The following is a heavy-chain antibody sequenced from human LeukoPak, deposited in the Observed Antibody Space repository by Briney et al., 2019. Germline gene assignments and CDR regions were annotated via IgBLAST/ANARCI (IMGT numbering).Heavy chain of an antibody. CDR1: GFTVSSNY. CDR2: IYSGGST. D-gene: IGHD6-13*01. Sequence: GGSLRLSCAASGFTVSSNYMSWVRQAPGKGLEWVSVIYSGGSTYYADSVKGRFTISRDNSKNTLYLQMNSLRAEDTAVYYCARAPYSSSWGYYYYMDVWGKGTTVTISS. CDR3: ARAPYSSSWGYYYYMDV. V-gene: IGHV3-53*01. J-gene: IGHJ6*03.